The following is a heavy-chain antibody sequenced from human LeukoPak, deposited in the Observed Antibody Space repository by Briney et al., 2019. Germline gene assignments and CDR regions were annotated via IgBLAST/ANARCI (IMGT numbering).Heavy chain of an antibody. D-gene: IGHD5-12*01. J-gene: IGHJ5*02. CDR1: GGSISSYY. CDR3: AREWYSGYDGGWFDP. CDR2: IYYSGST. Sequence: SETLSLTCTVSGGSISSYYWSWIRQPPGKGLEWIGYIYYSGSTNYNPSLKSRVTISVDTSKNQFSLQLNSVTPEDTAVYYCAREWYSGYDGGWFDPWGQGTLVTVSS. V-gene: IGHV4-59*12.